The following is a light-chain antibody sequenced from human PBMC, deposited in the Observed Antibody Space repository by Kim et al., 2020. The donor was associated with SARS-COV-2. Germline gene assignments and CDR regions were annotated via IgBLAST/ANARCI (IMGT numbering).Light chain of an antibody. CDR2: EDY. CDR1: KLGDKH. Sequence: SYELTQPPSVSVSPGQTASITCSGDKLGDKHASWYQQTPGRSPVLVIYEDYKRPSGIPGRFSGSNSGSTATLTISGTQAMDEADYYCQAWDSSTGVFGGGTRL. V-gene: IGLV3-1*01. CDR3: QAWDSSTGV. J-gene: IGLJ2*01.